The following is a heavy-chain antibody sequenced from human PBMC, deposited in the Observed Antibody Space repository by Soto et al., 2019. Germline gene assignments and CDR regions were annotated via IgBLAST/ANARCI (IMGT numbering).Heavy chain of an antibody. D-gene: IGHD5-18*01. CDR1: GYTLTELS. J-gene: IGHJ4*02. Sequence: VASVKVSCKVSGYTLTELSMHWVRQAPGKGLEWMRGFDPEDGETIYAQKFQGRVTMTEDTSTDTAYMELSSLRSEDTAVYYCATDFSAAMAYDYWGQGTLVTVSS. CDR3: ATDFSAAMAYDY. CDR2: FDPEDGET. V-gene: IGHV1-24*01.